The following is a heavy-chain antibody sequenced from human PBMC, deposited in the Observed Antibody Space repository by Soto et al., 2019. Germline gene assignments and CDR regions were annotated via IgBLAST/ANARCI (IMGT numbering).Heavy chain of an antibody. Sequence: GASVKVSCKASGYTFTGYYMHWVRQAPGQGLEWMGWINPNSGGTNYAQKFQGRVTMTRDTSISTAYMELSRLRSDDTAVYYCAREGGYCSSTSCYGDGGNWFDPWGQGTLVTVSS. CDR2: INPNSGGT. D-gene: IGHD2-2*01. CDR3: AREGGYCSSTSCYGDGGNWFDP. CDR1: GYTFTGYY. V-gene: IGHV1-2*02. J-gene: IGHJ5*02.